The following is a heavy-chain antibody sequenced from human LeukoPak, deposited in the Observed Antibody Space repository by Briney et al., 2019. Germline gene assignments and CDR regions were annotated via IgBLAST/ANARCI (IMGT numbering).Heavy chain of an antibody. D-gene: IGHD5-18*01. CDR1: GGSNSSYF. J-gene: IGHJ4*02. CDR2: IYYSGST. CDR3: ARHADTALVNRHFDY. V-gene: IGHV4-59*08. Sequence: SETLSLTCTVSGGSNSSYFWSWIRQPPGKGLEWIGYIYYSGSTNYNPSLKSRLTISVDTSKNQFSLKLNSVTAADTAVYYCARHADTALVNRHFDYWGQGTLVTVSS.